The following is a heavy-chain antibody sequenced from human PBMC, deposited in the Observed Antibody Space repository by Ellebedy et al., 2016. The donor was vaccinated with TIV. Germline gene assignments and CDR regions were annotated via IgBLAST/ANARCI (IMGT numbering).Heavy chain of an antibody. CDR2: INPNSGGT. J-gene: IGHJ6*03. CDR1: GYTFTGYY. D-gene: IGHD6-13*01. CDR3: ARGYTHSSSYHYYYMDV. Sequence: ASVKVSXKASGYTFTGYYMHWVRQAPGQGLEWMGWINPNSGGTNYAQKFQGRVTMTRDTSISTAYMELSRLRSDDTAVYYCARGYTHSSSYHYYYMDVWGKGTTVTVSS. V-gene: IGHV1-2*02.